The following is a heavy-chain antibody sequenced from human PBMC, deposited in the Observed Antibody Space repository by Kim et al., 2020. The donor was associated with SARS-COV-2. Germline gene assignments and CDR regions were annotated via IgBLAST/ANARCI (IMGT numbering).Heavy chain of an antibody. J-gene: IGHJ4*02. CDR3: AKVRGPRGSDRWLLWY. CDR2: ISYDGSNK. V-gene: IGHV3-30*18. D-gene: IGHD3-9*01. Sequence: GGSLRLSCAASGFTFSSYGMHWVLQAPGKGLEWVAVISYDGSNKYYADSVKGRFTISRDNSKNTLYLQMNSLRAEDTAVYYCAKVRGPRGSDRWLLWYWGQGTLVTVSS. CDR1: GFTFSSYG.